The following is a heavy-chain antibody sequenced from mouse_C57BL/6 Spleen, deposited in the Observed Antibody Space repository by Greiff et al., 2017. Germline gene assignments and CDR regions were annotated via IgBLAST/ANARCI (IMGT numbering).Heavy chain of an antibody. V-gene: IGHV1-55*01. CDR1: GYTFTSYW. CDR2: IYPGSGST. CDR3: AIYYGSSYEFDY. Sequence: QVQLQQPGAELVKPGAPVKMSCKASGYTFTSYWITWVKQRPGQGLEWIGDIYPGSGSTNYNEKFKSKATLTVDTSSSTAYMQLSSLTSEDSAVYYCAIYYGSSYEFDYWGQGTTLTVSS. D-gene: IGHD1-1*01. J-gene: IGHJ2*01.